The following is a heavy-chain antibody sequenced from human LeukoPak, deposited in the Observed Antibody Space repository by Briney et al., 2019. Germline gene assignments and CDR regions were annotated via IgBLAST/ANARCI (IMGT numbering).Heavy chain of an antibody. V-gene: IGHV3-23*01. CDR3: AKGGQDFDFWRFDL. CDR1: GFTFSDSA. D-gene: IGHD3-3*01. CDR2: ISDTGGRT. J-gene: IGHJ5*02. Sequence: PGGSLRLSCAASGFTFSDSAVSWVRHSPGEGLMWVSSISDTGGRTYYADSVKGRFTITRDNSRNTVNLQMNSLRAGDTARYYCAKGGQDFDFWRFDLWGQGILVIVSS.